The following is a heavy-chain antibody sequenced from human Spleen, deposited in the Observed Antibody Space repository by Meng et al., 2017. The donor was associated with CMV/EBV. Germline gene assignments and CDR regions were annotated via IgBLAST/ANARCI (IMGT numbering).Heavy chain of an antibody. CDR1: RKL. CDR3: ARIERRRILKYCGSDCSTTDY. Sequence: RKLWEWVRQVPGKGLERIGEIEHSGSNNYNPSLKSRVTISVDKFKSQFSLKLGSVTAADTAVYYCARIERRRILKYCGSDCSTTDYWGQGTLVTVSS. D-gene: IGHD2-21*02. V-gene: IGHV4-4*02. CDR2: IEHSGSN. J-gene: IGHJ4*02.